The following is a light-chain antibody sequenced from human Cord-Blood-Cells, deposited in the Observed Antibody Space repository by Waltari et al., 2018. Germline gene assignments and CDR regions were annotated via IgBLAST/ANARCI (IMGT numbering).Light chain of an antibody. CDR3: CSYAGSSTWV. Sequence: QSALTQPASVSGSPGQSITISCTGTSSDVGSYNLVSWYQQHPGNAPKRVIYEGSKRPSGVSNRFSGSKSGNTASLTISGLQAEDEADYYCCSYAGSSTWVFGGGTKLTVL. J-gene: IGLJ3*02. CDR2: EGS. V-gene: IGLV2-23*01. CDR1: SSDVGSYNL.